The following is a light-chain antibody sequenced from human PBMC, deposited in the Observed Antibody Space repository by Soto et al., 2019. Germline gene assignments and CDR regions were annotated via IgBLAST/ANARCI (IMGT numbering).Light chain of an antibody. CDR1: QSLLHSSGSHY. CDR2: LGS. J-gene: IGKJ1*01. Sequence: DIVMTQPPLSLPVTPGEPASISCRSSQSLLHSSGSHYLDWYLQKPGQSPQLLIYLGSNRASGVPDRFSGSGSGTDFTLKISRVEAEDVGVYYCMQTLQTRTFGQGTK. V-gene: IGKV2-28*01. CDR3: MQTLQTRT.